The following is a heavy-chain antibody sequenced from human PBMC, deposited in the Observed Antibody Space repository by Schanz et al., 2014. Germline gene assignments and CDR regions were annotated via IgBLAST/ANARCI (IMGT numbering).Heavy chain of an antibody. D-gene: IGHD5-12*01. V-gene: IGHV3-53*01. Sequence: EVQLVESGGGLIQPGGSPRLSCAVSGFTVSTNYMSWVRQAPGKGLEWVSSLYIGGGSTRYADSVKGRFIISRDSSKNTLFLQMNSLRADDTAVYFCARDEGRDGYNLAFDVWGQGTLVTVSS. J-gene: IGHJ3*01. CDR3: ARDEGRDGYNLAFDV. CDR2: LYIGGGST. CDR1: GFTVSTNY.